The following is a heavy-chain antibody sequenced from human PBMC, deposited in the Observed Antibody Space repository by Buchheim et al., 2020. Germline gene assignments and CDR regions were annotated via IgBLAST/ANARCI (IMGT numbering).Heavy chain of an antibody. CDR3: ARGLMATEYYYYYYGMDV. Sequence: EVQLVESGGGLVQPGGSLRLSCAASGFTFSSYSINWVRQAPGKGLEWVSYISSSSSTIYYADSVKGRFTISRDNAKNSLYLQMNSLRAEDTAVYYCARGLMATEYYYYYYGMDVWGQGTT. D-gene: IGHD2-8*01. CDR2: ISSSSSTI. V-gene: IGHV3-48*01. CDR1: GFTFSSYS. J-gene: IGHJ6*02.